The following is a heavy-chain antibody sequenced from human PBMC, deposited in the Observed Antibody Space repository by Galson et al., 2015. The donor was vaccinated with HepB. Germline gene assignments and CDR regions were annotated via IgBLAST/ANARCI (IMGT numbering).Heavy chain of an antibody. Sequence: SLRLSCAASGFTFSDYSMNWVRQAPGEGLEWISYIDSSSGTIYYADSVKGRFTISRDNAKNSLYLQMNSLRDEDTAIYYCARDRSGSYYRFDYWGQGTLVTVSS. CDR2: IDSSSGTI. CDR1: GFTFSDYS. CDR3: ARDRSGSYYRFDY. V-gene: IGHV3-48*02. D-gene: IGHD1-26*01. J-gene: IGHJ4*02.